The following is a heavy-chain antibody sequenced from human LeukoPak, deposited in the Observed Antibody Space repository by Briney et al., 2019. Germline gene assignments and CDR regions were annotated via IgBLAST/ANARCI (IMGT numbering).Heavy chain of an antibody. J-gene: IGHJ4*02. CDR3: AKDGSMILRIDY. Sequence: GGSLRLSCVASGFTFNNYSMNWVRQAPGKGLEWVSSISSRSTYIYYADSVKGRFTISRDNAKNSLYLQMNSLRAEDTAVYYCAKDGSMILRIDYWGQGTLVTVSS. CDR1: GFTFNNYS. CDR2: ISSRSTYI. V-gene: IGHV3-21*04. D-gene: IGHD3/OR15-3a*01.